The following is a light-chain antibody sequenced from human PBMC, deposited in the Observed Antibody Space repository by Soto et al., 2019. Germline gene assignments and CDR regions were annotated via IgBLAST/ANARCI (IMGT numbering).Light chain of an antibody. CDR3: QQYNGYSSVT. Sequence: DIQMTQSPSSLSASVGGRVTITCRASQSISSYLNWYQQKPGKAPKLLIYAASSLQSGVPSRFSGSGSGTEFTLAISSLQPDDFATYYCQQYNGYSSVTFGGGTKVDI. J-gene: IGKJ4*01. CDR2: AAS. V-gene: IGKV1-39*01. CDR1: QSISSY.